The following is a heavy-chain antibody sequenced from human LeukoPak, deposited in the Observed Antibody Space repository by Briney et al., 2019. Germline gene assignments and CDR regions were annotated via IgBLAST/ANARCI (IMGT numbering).Heavy chain of an antibody. D-gene: IGHD3-22*01. V-gene: IGHV1-24*01. J-gene: IGHJ5*02. CDR1: GYTLTELS. Sequence: ASVKVSCKVSGYTLTELSMHWVRQAPGKGLEWMGGFDPEDGETIYAQKFQGRVTMTRNTSISTAYMELSSLRSEDTAVYYCARGRSYYDSSGYSPWGQGTLVTVSS. CDR2: FDPEDGET. CDR3: ARGRSYYDSSGYSP.